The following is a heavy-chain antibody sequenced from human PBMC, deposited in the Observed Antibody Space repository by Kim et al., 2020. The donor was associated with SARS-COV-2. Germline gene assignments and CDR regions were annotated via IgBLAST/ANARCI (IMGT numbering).Heavy chain of an antibody. V-gene: IGHV3-9*01. CDR3: AKDMGPYYYDSSGYPFDY. D-gene: IGHD3-22*01. Sequence: KGRFTISRDNAKNSLYLQMNSLRAEDTALYYCAKDMGPYYYDSSGYPFDYWGQGTLVTVSS. J-gene: IGHJ4*02.